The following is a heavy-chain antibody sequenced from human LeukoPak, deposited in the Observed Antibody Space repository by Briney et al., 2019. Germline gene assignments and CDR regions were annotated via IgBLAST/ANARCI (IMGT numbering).Heavy chain of an antibody. Sequence: PSETLSLTCAVYGGSFSGYYWSWIRQPPGKGLEWIGEINHSGSTNYNPSLKSRVTISVDTSKNQFSLKLSSVTAADTAVYYCARGFRYYNSSGFCAFDIWGQGTMVTVSS. V-gene: IGHV4-34*01. J-gene: IGHJ3*02. CDR1: GGSFSGYY. CDR3: ARGFRYYNSSGFCAFDI. D-gene: IGHD3-22*01. CDR2: INHSGST.